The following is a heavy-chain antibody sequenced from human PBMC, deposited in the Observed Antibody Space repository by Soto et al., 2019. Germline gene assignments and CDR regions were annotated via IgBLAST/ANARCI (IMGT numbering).Heavy chain of an antibody. D-gene: IGHD3-16*01. Sequence: EVQLLESGGGLGQPGGSLRLSCVGSGVTFNSYAMSWVRQAPGKGLEWVSGISAGGGTTWYADAAKGRFTISRDKSKSTVFLEMNFLRAEDTAVYYCFRTGRENAEIGWGRPTFFDYWGQGMSVTVSS. V-gene: IGHV3-23*01. CDR3: FRTGRENAEIGWGRPTFFDY. J-gene: IGHJ4*02. CDR2: ISAGGGTT. CDR1: GVTFNSYA.